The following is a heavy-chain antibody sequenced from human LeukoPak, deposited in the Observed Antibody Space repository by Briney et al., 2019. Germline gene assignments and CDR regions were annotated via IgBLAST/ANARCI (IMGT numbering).Heavy chain of an antibody. CDR3: ARHAIIVVVTAIDY. CDR2: ISAYNGNT. D-gene: IGHD2-21*02. CDR1: GYTFTSYG. Sequence: ASVKVSCEASGYTFTSYGISWVRQAPGQGLEWMGWISAYNGNTNYAQKLQGRVTMTTDTSTSTAYMELRSLRSDDTAVYYCARHAIIVVVTAIDYWGQGTLVTVSS. V-gene: IGHV1-18*01. J-gene: IGHJ4*02.